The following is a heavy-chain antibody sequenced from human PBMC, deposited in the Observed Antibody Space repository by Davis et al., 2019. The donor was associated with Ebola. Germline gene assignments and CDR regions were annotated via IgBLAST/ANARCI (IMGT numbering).Heavy chain of an antibody. CDR1: GFTVSSNY. CDR3: ASEDCSGGSCLYYYYGMDV. J-gene: IGHJ6*02. V-gene: IGHV3-66*01. D-gene: IGHD2-15*01. CDR2: IYSGGST. Sequence: GESLKISCAASGFTVSSNYMSWVRQAPGKGLEWVSVIYSGGSTYYADSVMGRFTISRDNSKNTLYLQMNSLRAEETAVYYCASEDCSGGSCLYYYYGMDVWGQGTTVTVSS.